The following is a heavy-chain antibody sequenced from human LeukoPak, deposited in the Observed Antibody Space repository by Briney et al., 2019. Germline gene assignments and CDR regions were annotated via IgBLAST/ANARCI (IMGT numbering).Heavy chain of an antibody. CDR3: ARDLTDYSKSFDY. D-gene: IGHD4-11*01. J-gene: IGHJ4*02. Sequence: GGSLRLSCAASGSGFTFSVHGINWIRQAPGKGLEWVSAISPGGETPYYADSVKGRFTISRDNAKNSLYLQMNSLRAEDTAVYYCARDLTDYSKSFDYWGQGTLVTVSS. CDR2: ISPGGETP. V-gene: IGHV3-23*01. CDR1: GSGFTFSVHG.